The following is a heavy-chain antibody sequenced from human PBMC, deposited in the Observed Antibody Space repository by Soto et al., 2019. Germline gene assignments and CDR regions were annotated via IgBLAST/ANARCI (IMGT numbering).Heavy chain of an antibody. J-gene: IGHJ4*02. V-gene: IGHV1-3*01. CDR2: INAGDGNT. D-gene: IGHD2-15*01. CDR3: ARDLGGWPDY. Sequence: QVQLVQSGAEVKKAGASVKVSCKASGYTFTSYAMHWVRQAPGQRLEWMGWINAGDGNTKYSQKFQGRVTITRDTSASTAYMELSSLRSEDTAVYYSARDLGGWPDYWGQGTLVTVSS. CDR1: GYTFTSYA.